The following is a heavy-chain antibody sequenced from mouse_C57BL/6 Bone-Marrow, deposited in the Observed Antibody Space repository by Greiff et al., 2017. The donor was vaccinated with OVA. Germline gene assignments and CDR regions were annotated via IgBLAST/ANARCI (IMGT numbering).Heavy chain of an antibody. Sequence: EVQLVESGGGLVQPGGSLKLSCAASGFTFSDYYMYWVRQTPEKRLEWVAYISNGGGSTYYPDTVKGRFTISRDNAKNTLYLHMSRLKSEDTAMYYCARRGVLGYAMDYWGQGTSVTVSS. D-gene: IGHD3-3*01. V-gene: IGHV5-12*01. CDR3: ARRGVLGYAMDY. J-gene: IGHJ4*01. CDR1: GFTFSDYY. CDR2: ISNGGGST.